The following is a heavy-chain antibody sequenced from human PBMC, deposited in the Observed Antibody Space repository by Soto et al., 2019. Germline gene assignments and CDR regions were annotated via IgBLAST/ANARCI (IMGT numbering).Heavy chain of an antibody. CDR2: IIPILGIA. J-gene: IGHJ4*02. D-gene: IGHD6-19*01. Sequence: QVPLVQSGAEVKKPGSSVKVSCKASGGTFSSYTISWVRQAPGQGLEWMGRIIPILGIANYAQKFQGRVTITADKSTSTAYMELSSLRSEDTAVYYCARGPYSSGWYDDYWGQGTLVTVSS. CDR1: GGTFSSYT. V-gene: IGHV1-69*02. CDR3: ARGPYSSGWYDDY.